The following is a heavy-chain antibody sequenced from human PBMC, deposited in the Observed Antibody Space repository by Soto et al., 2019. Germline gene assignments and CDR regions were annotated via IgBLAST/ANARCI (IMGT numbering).Heavy chain of an antibody. CDR2: INHSGST. V-gene: IGHV4-34*01. Sequence: PSETLSLTCAVYGVSFSGYYWSWIRQPPGKGLEWIGEINHSGSTNYNPSLKSRVTISVDTSKNQFSLKLSSVTAADTAVYYCASNDLVDYWGQGTLVTVSS. D-gene: IGHD2-21*02. CDR1: GVSFSGYY. CDR3: ASNDLVDY. J-gene: IGHJ4*02.